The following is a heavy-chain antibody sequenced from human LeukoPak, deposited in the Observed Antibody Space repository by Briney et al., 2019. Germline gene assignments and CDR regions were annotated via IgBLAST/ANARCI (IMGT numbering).Heavy chain of an antibody. V-gene: IGHV3-23*01. D-gene: IGHD6-13*01. CDR1: GFTFSSYA. CDR3: AKDGTGSDSSSWYYFDY. Sequence: GGSLRLSCAASGFTFSSYAMSWVRQAPGEGLEWVSAISGSGGSTYYADSVKGRFTISRDNSKNTLYLQMSSLRAEDTAVYYCAKDGTGSDSSSWYYFDYWGQGTLVTVSS. CDR2: ISGSGGST. J-gene: IGHJ4*02.